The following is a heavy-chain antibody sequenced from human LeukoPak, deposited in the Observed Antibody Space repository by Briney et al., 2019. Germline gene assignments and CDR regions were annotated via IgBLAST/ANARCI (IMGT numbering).Heavy chain of an antibody. CDR1: GFTFTTYG. CDR3: AKDMGIWFGELYPPDY. V-gene: IGHV3-23*01. D-gene: IGHD3-10*01. Sequence: GGSLRLSCSASGFTFTTYGMNWVRRAPGKGLEWVSGIGGSGTRTYYADSVKGRFTISRDNSKNTLYLQMNSLRAEDTAVYYCAKDMGIWFGELYPPDYWGQGTLVTVSS. J-gene: IGHJ4*02. CDR2: IGGSGTRT.